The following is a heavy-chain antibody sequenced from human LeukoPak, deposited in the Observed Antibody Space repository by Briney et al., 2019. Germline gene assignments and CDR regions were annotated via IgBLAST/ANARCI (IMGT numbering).Heavy chain of an antibody. J-gene: IGHJ3*02. Sequence: ASVKVSCKASGYTFTSYYMHWVRQAPGQGLEWMGIINPSGGSTSYAQKFQGRVTMTSDMSTSTVYMELSRPRSEDTAVYYCARRDTAMDHDAFDIWGQGTMVTVSP. CDR3: ARRDTAMDHDAFDI. V-gene: IGHV1-46*03. D-gene: IGHD5-18*01. CDR1: GYTFTSYY. CDR2: INPSGGST.